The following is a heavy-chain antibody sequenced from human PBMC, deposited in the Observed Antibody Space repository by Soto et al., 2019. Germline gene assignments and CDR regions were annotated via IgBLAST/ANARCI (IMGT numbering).Heavy chain of an antibody. CDR1: GGSISSTDYY. V-gene: IGHV4-30-4*01. CDR3: VRDNYGDYDY. Sequence: SETLSLTCTVSGGSISSTDYYWSWIRQPPGKGLEWIGYVYRSGTTYYNPSLKSRVSMSLDTSKNQFSLNLTSVTAADTAVYYCVRDNYGDYDYWGQGTLVTVSS. J-gene: IGHJ4*02. CDR2: VYRSGTT. D-gene: IGHD4-17*01.